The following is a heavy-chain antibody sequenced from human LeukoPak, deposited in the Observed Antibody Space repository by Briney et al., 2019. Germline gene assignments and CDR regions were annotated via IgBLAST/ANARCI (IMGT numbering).Heavy chain of an antibody. CDR3: VRDRFGMSATGTDFDY. CDR1: GYSISSGYY. D-gene: IGHD6-13*01. Sequence: SETLSLTCTVSGYSISSGYYWGWIRQPSGKGLEWIGSIHHSGSTYYNPTLKSRVTISVDTFKTQISLTLSSVTAAETAVYYCVRDRFGMSATGTDFDYWGQGILVTVSS. J-gene: IGHJ4*02. CDR2: IHHSGST. V-gene: IGHV4-38-2*02.